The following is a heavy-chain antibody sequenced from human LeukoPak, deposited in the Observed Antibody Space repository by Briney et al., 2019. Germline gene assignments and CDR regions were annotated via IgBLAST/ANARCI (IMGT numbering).Heavy chain of an antibody. J-gene: IGHJ1*01. V-gene: IGHV4-30-2*01. Sequence: SETLSLTCTVSGDSISSRGSYWTWIRQPSGKGLEWIGNIYYTGSTYYTPSLKSRVTVSVDRSKNQFSLELSSLTAADTAVYYCAGVVAATSPPHWGQGTLVTVSS. D-gene: IGHD2-15*01. CDR2: IYYTGST. CDR1: GDSISSRGSY. CDR3: AGVVAATSPPH.